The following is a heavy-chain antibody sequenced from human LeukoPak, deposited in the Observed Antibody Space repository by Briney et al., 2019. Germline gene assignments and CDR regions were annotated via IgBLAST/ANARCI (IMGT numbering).Heavy chain of an antibody. V-gene: IGHV4-4*09. CDR3: ARGRRVYCSSTSCPRYYYYMDV. J-gene: IGHJ6*03. D-gene: IGHD2-2*01. Sequence: PSETLSLTCTVSGGSISSYYWSWIRQPPGKGLEWIGYIYTSGSTNYNPSLKSRVTISVDTSKNQFSLKLSSVTAADTAVYYCARGRRVYCSSTSCPRYYYYMDVWGKGTTVTVSS. CDR2: IYTSGST. CDR1: GGSISSYY.